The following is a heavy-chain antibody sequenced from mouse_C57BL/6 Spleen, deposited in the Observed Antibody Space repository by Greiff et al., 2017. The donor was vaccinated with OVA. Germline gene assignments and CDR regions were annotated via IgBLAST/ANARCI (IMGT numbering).Heavy chain of an antibody. CDR2: IYPGSGST. CDR3: ARSTMITSYFDY. Sequence: QVQLKQPGAELVKPGASVKMSCKASGYTFTSYWITWVKQRPGQGLEWIGDIYPGSGSTNYNEKFKSKATLTVDTSSSTAYMQLSSLTSEDSAVYYCARSTMITSYFDYWGQGTTLTVSS. V-gene: IGHV1-55*01. CDR1: GYTFTSYW. J-gene: IGHJ2*01. D-gene: IGHD2-4*01.